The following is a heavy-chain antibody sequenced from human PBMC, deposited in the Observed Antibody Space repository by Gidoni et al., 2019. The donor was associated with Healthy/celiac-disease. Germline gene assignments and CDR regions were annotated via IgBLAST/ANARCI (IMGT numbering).Heavy chain of an antibody. V-gene: IGHV3-30*18. D-gene: IGHD2-2*01. CDR3: AKATVPAAIYYYYYYMDV. J-gene: IGHJ6*03. CDR1: YGSYG. CDR2: ISYDGSNK. Sequence: YGSYGMHGVRQAPGKGLEWVAVISYDGSNKYYADSVKGRFTISRDNSKNTLYLQMNSLRAEDTAVYYCAKATVPAAIYYYYYYMDVWGKGTTVTVSS.